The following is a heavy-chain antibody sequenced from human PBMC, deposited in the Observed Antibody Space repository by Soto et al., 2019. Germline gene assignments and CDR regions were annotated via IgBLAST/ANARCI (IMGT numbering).Heavy chain of an antibody. CDR1: GFTFSSYS. CDR2: ISSSSSYI. J-gene: IGHJ4*02. D-gene: IGHD6-19*01. CDR3: ARDRSSGWPDFDY. Sequence: EVQLVESGGGLVKPGGSLRLSCAASGFTFSSYSMNWVRQAPGKGLEWVSSISSSSSYIYYADSVKGRFTISRDNAKNSLYLQMNSLRAEDTAVYYCARDRSSGWPDFDYWGQGTLVTVSS. V-gene: IGHV3-21*01.